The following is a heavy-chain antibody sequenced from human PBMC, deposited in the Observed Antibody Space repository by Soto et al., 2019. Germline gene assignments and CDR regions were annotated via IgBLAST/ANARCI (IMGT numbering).Heavy chain of an antibody. CDR2: ISGSGNRT. D-gene: IGHD6-13*01. CDR1: GFTVKYYA. Sequence: EVQLLESGGGLAQPGGSLRLFCAASGFTVKYYAMTWVRQAPGKGLEWVSGISGSGNRTYYVDSVKGRFTISRDNSNNTLYLQMDSLKTEDTAVYYCAKLKRLTAAGYFDYWGQGILVSVST. J-gene: IGHJ4*02. CDR3: AKLKRLTAAGYFDY. V-gene: IGHV3-23*01.